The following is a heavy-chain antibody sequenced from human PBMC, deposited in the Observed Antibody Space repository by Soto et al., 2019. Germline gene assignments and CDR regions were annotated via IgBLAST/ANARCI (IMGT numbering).Heavy chain of an antibody. CDR2: ISYDGSNK. V-gene: IGHV3-30*18. D-gene: IGHD6-6*01. CDR1: GFTFSSDG. Sequence: GGSLRVSCAASGFTFSSDGMHWVRQAPGKGLEWVAVISYDGSNKYYADSVKGRFTISRDNSKNTLYLQMNSLRAEDTAVYYCAKDRTDSSSSSGYGMYVWGQGTTVTVSS. J-gene: IGHJ6*02. CDR3: AKDRTDSSSSSGYGMYV.